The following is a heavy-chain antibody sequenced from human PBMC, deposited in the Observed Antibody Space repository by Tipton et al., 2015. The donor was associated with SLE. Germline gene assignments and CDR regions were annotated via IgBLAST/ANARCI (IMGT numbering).Heavy chain of an antibody. Sequence: TLSLTCNVFGGSISSYYWSWIRQSPGKGLEWIAYISYRGNTDYNPSLRSRVTISVHMSKNQFSLTLNSVTAADTAVYYCARGERSSMPDSWGQGSLVTVSS. D-gene: IGHD6-13*01. J-gene: IGHJ4*02. CDR3: ARGERSSMPDS. CDR2: ISYRGNT. V-gene: IGHV4-59*08. CDR1: GGSISSYY.